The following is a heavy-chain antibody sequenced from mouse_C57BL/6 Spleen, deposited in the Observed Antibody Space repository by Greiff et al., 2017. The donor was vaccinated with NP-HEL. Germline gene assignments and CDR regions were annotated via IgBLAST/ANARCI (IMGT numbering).Heavy chain of an antibody. CDR1: GFTFTDYY. CDR3: AGPHYYGSSVDY. D-gene: IGHD1-1*01. CDR2: IRNKANGYTT. J-gene: IGHJ2*01. Sequence: EVQGVESGGGLVQPGGSLSLSCAASGFTFTDYYMSWVRQPPGKALEWLGFIRNKANGYTTEYSATVKGRFTISRDNSHSILYLQMNALRAEDSATFYCAGPHYYGSSVDYWGQGTTLTVSS. V-gene: IGHV7-3*01.